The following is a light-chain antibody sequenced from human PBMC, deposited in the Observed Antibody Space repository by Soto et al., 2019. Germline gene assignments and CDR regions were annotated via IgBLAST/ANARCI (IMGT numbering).Light chain of an antibody. CDR3: SSYTRSSTWV. CDR2: DVS. J-gene: IGLJ3*02. V-gene: IGLV2-14*01. Sequence: QSVLTQPASVSGSPGQSITISCTGTSSDVGGYNYVSWYQQHPGKAPKLMIYDVSNQPSGVSHCFSGSKSGNTASLTISGLQAEDEADYYCSSYTRSSTWVFGGGTKLTVL. CDR1: SSDVGGYNY.